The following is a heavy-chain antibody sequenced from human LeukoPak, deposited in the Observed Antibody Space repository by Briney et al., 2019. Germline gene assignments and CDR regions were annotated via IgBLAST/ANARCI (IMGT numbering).Heavy chain of an antibody. Sequence: PGGSLRLSCAVSGFTVSSIYMSWVRQAPGKGLEWVSFIYSDGNTYYADSVKGRSTLSRDSSRNTLYLQMNSLRVDDTAVYYCAGDTHSSSWYDHWGQGTLVTVSS. CDR3: AGDTHSSSWYDH. D-gene: IGHD6-19*01. CDR1: GFTVSSIY. CDR2: IYSDGNT. J-gene: IGHJ5*02. V-gene: IGHV3-53*01.